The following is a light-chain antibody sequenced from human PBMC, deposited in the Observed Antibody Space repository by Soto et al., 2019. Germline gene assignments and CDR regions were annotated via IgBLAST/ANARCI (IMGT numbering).Light chain of an antibody. Sequence: QSVLTQPPSVSAAPGQKVTISCSGSSSNIENNFVSWYQQLPGTAPKLLIYDNNKRPSGIPDRFSGSKSGTSATLGITGLQAGDEADYHCGTWDSSLSTVVYGAGTKVTVL. CDR2: DNN. V-gene: IGLV1-51*01. CDR1: SSNIENNF. J-gene: IGLJ1*01. CDR3: GTWDSSLSTVV.